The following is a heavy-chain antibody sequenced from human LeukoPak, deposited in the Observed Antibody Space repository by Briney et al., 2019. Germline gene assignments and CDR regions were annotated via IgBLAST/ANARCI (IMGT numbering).Heavy chain of an antibody. Sequence: KHGESLKISCKGSGYSFSNYWIGWVRQMPGKGLEWMGIIYPGDSDTRYSPSFQGQVTISADKSISTAYLQWSSLKASDTAMYYCARHYYDYVWGSYGIDYWGQGTLVTVSS. J-gene: IGHJ4*02. CDR3: ARHYYDYVWGSYGIDY. CDR2: IYPGDSDT. V-gene: IGHV5-51*01. CDR1: GYSFSNYW. D-gene: IGHD3-16*01.